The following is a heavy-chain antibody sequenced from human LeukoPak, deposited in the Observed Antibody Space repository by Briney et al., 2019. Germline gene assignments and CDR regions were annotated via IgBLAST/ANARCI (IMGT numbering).Heavy chain of an antibody. V-gene: IGHV1-2*02. Sequence: ASVKVSCKSSVYTFTGYYMHWVRQAPGQGLEWMGWINPNSGGTNYAQKFRGRVTMTRDTFISKAYMELSRLRSDDTAVYYCARVSSGWYLSGKYYFDYWGQGTLVTVSS. CDR3: ARVSSGWYLSGKYYFDY. D-gene: IGHD6-19*01. CDR2: INPNSGGT. J-gene: IGHJ4*02. CDR1: VYTFTGYY.